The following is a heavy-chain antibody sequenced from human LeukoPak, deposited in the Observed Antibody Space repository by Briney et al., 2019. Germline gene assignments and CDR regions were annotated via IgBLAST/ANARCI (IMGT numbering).Heavy chain of an antibody. CDR2: IYPGDSDT. CDR1: GYSFTSYW. Sequence: GESLKISCKGSGYSFTSYWIGWVRQMPGKGLEWMGIIYPGDSDTRYSPSFQGQVTISADKSISTAYLQWSSLKASDTAMYYCARQGYRSSTSCYSNWFDPWGQGTLVTVSS. J-gene: IGHJ5*02. CDR3: ARQGYRSSTSCYSNWFDP. D-gene: IGHD2-2*01. V-gene: IGHV5-51*01.